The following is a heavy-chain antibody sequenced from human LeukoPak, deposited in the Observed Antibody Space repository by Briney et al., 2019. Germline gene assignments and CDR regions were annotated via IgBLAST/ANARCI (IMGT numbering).Heavy chain of an antibody. CDR3: ARETSQKGAHYMDV. Sequence: SGTLSLTCAVSGGSISSYYWSWIRQPPGKGLEWIGYIYYSGSTNYNPSLKSRVTISVDTSKNQFSLKLSSVTAADTAVYYCARETSQKGAHYMDVWGKGTTVTISS. CDR1: GGSISSYY. D-gene: IGHD3-16*01. J-gene: IGHJ6*03. V-gene: IGHV4-59*01. CDR2: IYYSGST.